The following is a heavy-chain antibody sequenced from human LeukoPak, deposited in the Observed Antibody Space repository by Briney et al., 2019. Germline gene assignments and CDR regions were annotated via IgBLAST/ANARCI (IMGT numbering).Heavy chain of an antibody. CDR1: GGIFSSYV. Sequence: PVASVKVSCKASGGIFSSYVISWVRQAPGQGLEWMGGIIPMFGTANYAQKFQDRVTITADKSTSTDYMELSSLRSEDTAVYYCASLNYYDTSGYFDYWGQGTLVTVSS. CDR3: ASLNYYDTSGYFDY. D-gene: IGHD3-22*01. V-gene: IGHV1-69*06. J-gene: IGHJ4*02. CDR2: IIPMFGTA.